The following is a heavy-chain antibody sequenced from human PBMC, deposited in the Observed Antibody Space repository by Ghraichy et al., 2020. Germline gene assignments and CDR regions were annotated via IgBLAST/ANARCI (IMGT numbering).Heavy chain of an antibody. J-gene: IGHJ6*02. V-gene: IGHV3-48*01. D-gene: IGHD6-13*01. Sequence: GGSLRHSCAASGFTFSSYSMNWVRQAPGKGLEWVSYISSSSSTIYYADSVKGRFTISRDNAKNSLYLQMNSLRAEDTAVYYCAREGSVWQQRDYYYYGMDVSGQGTTVTVSS. CDR1: GFTFSSYS. CDR2: ISSSSSTI. CDR3: AREGSVWQQRDYYYYGMDV.